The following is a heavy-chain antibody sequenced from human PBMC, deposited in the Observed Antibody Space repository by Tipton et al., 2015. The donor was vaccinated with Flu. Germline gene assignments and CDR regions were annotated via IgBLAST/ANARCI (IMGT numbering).Heavy chain of an antibody. V-gene: IGHV1-69*01. CDR3: ARDHRPREEMFPSGFDI. J-gene: IGHJ3*02. Sequence: QLVQSGAEVKKPGSSVRVSCRSSGGSFKNYGFSWVRQAPGQGLEWLGGIIPMFPRTDFAQKFQGRVTITADESTRTIYLEVISLRSDDTAVYYCARDHRPREEMFPSGFDIWCQGTVVTVSS. CDR2: IIPMFPRT. D-gene: IGHD3-10*02. CDR1: GGSFKNYG.